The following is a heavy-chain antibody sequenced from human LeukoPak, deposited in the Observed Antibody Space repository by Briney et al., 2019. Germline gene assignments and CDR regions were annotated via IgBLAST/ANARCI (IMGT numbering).Heavy chain of an antibody. CDR1: GYSISSGYY. CDR3: ARHLASQFDY. J-gene: IGHJ4*02. Sequence: KPSETLSLTCAVSGYSISSGYYWGWIRQPPGKGLEWIGSIYHSGGTYYNPSLKSRVTISVDTSKNQFSLKLSSVTAADTAVYYCARHLASQFDYWGQGTLVTVSS. D-gene: IGHD1-26*01. CDR2: IYHSGGT. V-gene: IGHV4-38-2*01.